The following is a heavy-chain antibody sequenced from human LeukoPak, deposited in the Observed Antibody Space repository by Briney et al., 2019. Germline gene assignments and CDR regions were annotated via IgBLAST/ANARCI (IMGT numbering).Heavy chain of an antibody. Sequence: PSETLSLTCSVSGQSVSSGDYWGWIRQTPGKGLEWIASIFNSVSTHYNPSLRSRVTISVDTSKNQFSLKMTSVTAADTAVYYCARVRWELLMGPPHWGAFDIWGQGTRVTVSS. J-gene: IGHJ3*02. V-gene: IGHV4-38-2*02. CDR2: IFNSVST. CDR1: GQSVSSGDY. CDR3: ARVRWELLMGPPHWGAFDI. D-gene: IGHD1-26*01.